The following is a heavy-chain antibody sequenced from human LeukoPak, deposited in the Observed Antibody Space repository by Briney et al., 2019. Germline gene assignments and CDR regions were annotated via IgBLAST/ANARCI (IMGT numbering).Heavy chain of an antibody. CDR3: TSERTDLIVPSTDY. Sequence: GGSLRLSCTPSGFTFGDYAMSWVRQAPGKGLEWVGFIRNKAYGGTTEYAASVKGRFTISRDDSKSIAYLQMNSLKTEDTAVYYCTSERTDLIVPSTDYWGQGTLVTVSS. CDR2: IRNKAYGGTT. CDR1: GFTFGDYA. V-gene: IGHV3-49*04. D-gene: IGHD3-22*01. J-gene: IGHJ4*02.